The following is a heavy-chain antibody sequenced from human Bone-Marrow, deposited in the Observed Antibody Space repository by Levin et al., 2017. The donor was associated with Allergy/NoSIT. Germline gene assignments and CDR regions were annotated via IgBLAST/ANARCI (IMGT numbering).Heavy chain of an antibody. V-gene: IGHV3-7*01. J-gene: IGHJ5*02. D-gene: IGHD3-9*01. CDR3: ARGHWFFEA. CDR2: INPDGGDK. Sequence: PGGSLRLSCVASGFTFSTYWMTWVRQTPEKGLEWVAHINPDGGDKTYVDSVRGRFTISRDNTKNSVYLQMNSLTVEDTALYYCARGHWFFEAWGQGTLVSVSS. CDR1: GFTFSTYW.